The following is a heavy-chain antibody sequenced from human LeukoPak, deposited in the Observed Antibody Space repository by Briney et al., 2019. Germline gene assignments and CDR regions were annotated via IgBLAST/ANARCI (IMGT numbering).Heavy chain of an antibody. CDR1: GYTFTSYG. CDR3: ARGGGSSSTYYYGMDV. CDR2: ISAYNGNT. Sequence: ASVKVSCTASGYTFTSYGISWVRPAPGQGLEWMGWISAYNGNTNYAQKLQGRVTMTTDTSTSTAYMELRSLRSDDTAVYYCARGGGSSSTYYYGMDVWGQGTTVTVSS. V-gene: IGHV1-18*01. D-gene: IGHD6-6*01. J-gene: IGHJ6*02.